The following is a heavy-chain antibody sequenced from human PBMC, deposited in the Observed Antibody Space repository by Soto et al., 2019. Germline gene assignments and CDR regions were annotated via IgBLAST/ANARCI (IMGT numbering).Heavy chain of an antibody. CDR1: GGSFSGYY. CDR2: INHSGST. V-gene: IGHV4-34*01. CDR3: ARGLRAPGTYYDFWSGPGGHYYYYGMDV. D-gene: IGHD3-3*01. Sequence: SETLSLTCAVYGGSFSGYYWSWIRQPPGKGLEWIGEINHSGSTNYNPSLKSRVTISVDTSKNQFSLKLSSVTAADTAVYYCARGLRAPGTYYDFWSGPGGHYYYYGMDVWGQGTTVTVSS. J-gene: IGHJ6*02.